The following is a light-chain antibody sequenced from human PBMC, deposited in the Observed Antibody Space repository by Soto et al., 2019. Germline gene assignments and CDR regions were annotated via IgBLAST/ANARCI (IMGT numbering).Light chain of an antibody. CDR1: SSDVGGYNY. CDR3: SSYTRDASVL. V-gene: IGLV2-14*03. Sequence: QSVLTQPASVSGSPGQSITISCTGTSSDVGGYNYVSWYQQHPGKAPKLVIYDVHIRPSGVSDRFSGSKFGNTASLTISGLQAEDEADYYCSSYTRDASVLFGGGTKLTVL. J-gene: IGLJ2*01. CDR2: DVH.